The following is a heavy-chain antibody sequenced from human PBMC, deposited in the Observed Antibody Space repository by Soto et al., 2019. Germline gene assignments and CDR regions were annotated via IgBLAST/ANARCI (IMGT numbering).Heavy chain of an antibody. CDR1: GFTSSSYA. J-gene: IGHJ6*02. D-gene: IGHD6-19*01. CDR3: AKCFGYSSGWYASYYYYGMDV. CDR2: ISGSGGST. Sequence: PGGSLRLSCAASGFTSSSYAMSWVRQAPGKGLEWVSAISGSGGSTYYADSVKGRFTISRDNSKNTLYLQMNSLRAEDTAVYYCAKCFGYSSGWYASYYYYGMDVWGQGTTVTVSS. V-gene: IGHV3-23*01.